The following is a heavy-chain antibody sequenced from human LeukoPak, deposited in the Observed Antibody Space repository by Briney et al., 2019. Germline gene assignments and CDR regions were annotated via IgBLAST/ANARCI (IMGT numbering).Heavy chain of an antibody. J-gene: IGHJ4*02. V-gene: IGHV3-48*01. CDR3: ARDYKYAFDN. CDR1: GFTFNDYS. D-gene: IGHD5-24*01. Sequence: GGSLRRSCAASGFTFNDYSMNWVRQAPGKGLEWISYIGIDSGNTNYADSVKGRFTISGDKAKNSLYLQMNSLRVEDTAVYYCARDYKYAFDNWGQGTLVTVSS. CDR2: IGIDSGNT.